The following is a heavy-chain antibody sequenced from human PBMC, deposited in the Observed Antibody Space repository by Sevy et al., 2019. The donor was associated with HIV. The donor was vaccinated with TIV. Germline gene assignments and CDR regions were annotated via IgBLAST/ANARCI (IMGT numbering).Heavy chain of an antibody. CDR2: ISAYNGNT. V-gene: IGHV1-18*01. J-gene: IGHJ5*02. CDR3: ARGMGIAAAYNWFDP. Sequence: ASVKVSCKASGYTFTSYGINWVRQAPGQGLEWMGWISAYNGNTNYAQKLQGRVTMTTDTSTSTAYMELRSLRSDDTAVYYCARGMGIAAAYNWFDPWGQGTLVTVSS. CDR1: GYTFTSYG. D-gene: IGHD6-13*01.